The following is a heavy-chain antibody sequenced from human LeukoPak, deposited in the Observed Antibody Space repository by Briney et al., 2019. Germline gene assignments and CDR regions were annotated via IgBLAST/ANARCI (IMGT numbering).Heavy chain of an antibody. D-gene: IGHD2-2*02. CDR2: ISSTSIYI. V-gene: IGHV3-21*01. J-gene: IGHJ5*02. Sequence: GGSLRLSCAASGFTFSTFTMNWVRQAPGKGLEWVSSISSTSIYIYYADSVKGRFTISRDNAENSLYLRMNSLRPEDTAVYYCARDGGERYCSSTGCYKDRFDPWGQGTLVTVSS. CDR1: GFTFSTFT. CDR3: ARDGGERYCSSTGCYKDRFDP.